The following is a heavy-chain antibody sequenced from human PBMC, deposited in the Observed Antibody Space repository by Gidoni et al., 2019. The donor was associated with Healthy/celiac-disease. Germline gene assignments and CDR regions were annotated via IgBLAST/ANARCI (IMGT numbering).Heavy chain of an antibody. V-gene: IGHV3-21*01. CDR1: GFTFSSYS. CDR2: ISSSSSYI. J-gene: IGHJ4*02. CDR3: QRGGYYYDSSGYPPSDY. Sequence: EVQLVESGGGLVKPGGSLRLSCADSGFTFSSYSMNWVRQAPGKGLGWVSSISSSSSYIYYADSVKGRFTISRDNAKNSLYLQMNSLRAEDTAVYYCQRGGYYYDSSGYPPSDYWGQGTLVTVSS. D-gene: IGHD3-22*01.